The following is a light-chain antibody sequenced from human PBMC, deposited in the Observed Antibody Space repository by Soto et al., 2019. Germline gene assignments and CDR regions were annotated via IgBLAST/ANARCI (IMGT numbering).Light chain of an antibody. CDR2: GNN. CDR3: QSYDSSLSGSV. J-gene: IGLJ3*02. CDR1: RSNIGAGYD. Sequence: QSVLTQPPSVSGAPGQRVTISCTGSRSNIGAGYDVHWYQQLPGTAPKLLIYGNNNRPSGVPDRFSGSKSGTSASLAITGLRAEDEADYYCQSYDSSLSGSVFGGGTKLTVL. V-gene: IGLV1-40*01.